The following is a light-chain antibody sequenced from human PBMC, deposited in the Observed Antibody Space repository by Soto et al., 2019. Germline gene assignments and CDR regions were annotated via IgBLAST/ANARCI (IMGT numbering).Light chain of an antibody. CDR1: SSNIGAGYH. CDR2: GDS. J-gene: IGLJ1*01. V-gene: IGLV1-40*01. CDR3: QSSDSRLSGSDV. Sequence: QSVLTQPHSVSGAPGQRVTISCTGSSSNIGAGYHVHWYQQLRGAAPKLLIFGDSNRPSGVPDRFSGSKSGTSASLAITGLQADDEADYYCQSSDSRLSGSDVFGTGTKLTVL.